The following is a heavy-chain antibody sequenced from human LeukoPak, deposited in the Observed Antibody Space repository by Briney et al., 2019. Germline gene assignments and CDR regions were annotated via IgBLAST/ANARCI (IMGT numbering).Heavy chain of an antibody. D-gene: IGHD2-2*01. CDR3: ARGEETYCSSTSCYYYYGMDV. Sequence: ASVTVSCTASGYTSTGYYMHWVRQAPGQGLEWMGWINPNSGGTNYAQKFQGWVTMTRDTSISTAYMELSRLRSDDTAVYYCARGEETYCSSTSCYYYYGMDVWGKGTTVTVSS. V-gene: IGHV1-2*04. J-gene: IGHJ6*04. CDR1: GYTSTGYY. CDR2: INPNSGGT.